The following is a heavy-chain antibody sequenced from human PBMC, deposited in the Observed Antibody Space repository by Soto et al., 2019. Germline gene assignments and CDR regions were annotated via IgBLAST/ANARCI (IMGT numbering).Heavy chain of an antibody. J-gene: IGHJ5*02. Sequence: SETLSLTCTVSGGSISTTSYYWVWVRQPPGKGLEWIGSVYYSGSTYYNPSLKSRVTISVDTSKNQFSLKLTSVTAADTAVYYRARVVSVYRNWFDPWGQGTLVTVSS. D-gene: IGHD2-8*01. CDR2: VYYSGST. CDR1: GGSISTTSYY. V-gene: IGHV4-39*01. CDR3: ARVVSVYRNWFDP.